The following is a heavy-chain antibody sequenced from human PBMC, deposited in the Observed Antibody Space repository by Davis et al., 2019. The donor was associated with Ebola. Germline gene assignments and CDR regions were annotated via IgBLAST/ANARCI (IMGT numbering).Heavy chain of an antibody. CDR3: AKGGARYFYHYYGMDA. D-gene: IGHD2/OR15-2a*01. CDR1: GFRFSSYV. CDR2: IGGSGDTA. J-gene: IGHJ6*02. Sequence: GESLKISCVASGFRFSSYVMGWVRQAPGKGLEWVSRIGGSGDTADYGDSVRGRFTISRDNSKNTLYLQMNSLRADDTALYYCAKGGARYFYHYYGMDAWGQGTTVTVSS. V-gene: IGHV3-23*01.